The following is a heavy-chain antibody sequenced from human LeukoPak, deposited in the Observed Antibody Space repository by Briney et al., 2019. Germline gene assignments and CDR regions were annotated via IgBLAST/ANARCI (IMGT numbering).Heavy chain of an antibody. Sequence: GGSLRLSCAASGLTFSSFGMHWVRQAPGKGLEWVALIIDESRQFYTPSVKGRFTISRDNSKNTLYLEMNSLRVEDTAVYYCVRDDATDDNGFDIWGQGTMVTVSS. CDR1: GLTFSSFG. CDR3: VRDDATDDNGFDI. CDR2: IIDESRQ. J-gene: IGHJ3*02. V-gene: IGHV3-30*12. D-gene: IGHD3-9*01.